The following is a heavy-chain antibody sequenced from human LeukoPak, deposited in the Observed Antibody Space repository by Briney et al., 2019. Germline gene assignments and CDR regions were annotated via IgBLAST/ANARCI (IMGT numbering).Heavy chain of an antibody. Sequence: ASLKVSCKASGYMFTNYDINLVRPATGQGLGWMGWINHQSGNTGNAQKFRGRVTIASDTSITTAYMELSSLRSKNTAVYYCTRGPNCSHFGSAYYYYMDVWGKGTTVTVSS. CDR3: TRGPNCSHFGSAYYYYMDV. D-gene: IGHD2-21*01. CDR1: GYMFTNYD. V-gene: IGHV1-8*03. CDR2: INHQSGNT. J-gene: IGHJ6*03.